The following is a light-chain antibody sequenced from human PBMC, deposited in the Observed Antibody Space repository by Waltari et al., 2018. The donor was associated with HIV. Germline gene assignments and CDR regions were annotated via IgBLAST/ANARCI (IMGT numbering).Light chain of an antibody. J-gene: IGKJ2*01. CDR1: QLVTSVH. CDR3: HQYTASPRT. Sequence: EIVFTQSQGTLSLSLGDRATLSSSASQLVTSVHVAWYQQRPGQAPRLLIYGASNRSTRIPDRFSGSGSGTDFTLTITRLEPEDCAMYYCHQYTASPRTFGQGTKLEIK. CDR2: GAS. V-gene: IGKV3-20*01.